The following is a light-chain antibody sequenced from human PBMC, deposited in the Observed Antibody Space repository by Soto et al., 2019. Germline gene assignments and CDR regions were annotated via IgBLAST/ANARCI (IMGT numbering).Light chain of an antibody. V-gene: IGKV3-20*01. Sequence: EIVLTQSPGTLSSSPGERATLSCRASQIVSSSYLAWYQQKLGQAPRLLIYGASSRATGIPDRFSGSGSGTDFTLTISRLEPEDFAVYYCQQYGSSPEGTFGQGTKVEIK. J-gene: IGKJ1*01. CDR3: QQYGSSPEGT. CDR1: QIVSSSY. CDR2: GAS.